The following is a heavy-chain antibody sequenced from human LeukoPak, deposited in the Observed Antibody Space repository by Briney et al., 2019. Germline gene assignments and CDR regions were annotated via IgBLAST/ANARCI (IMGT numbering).Heavy chain of an antibody. V-gene: IGHV4-59*01. D-gene: IGHD6-19*01. CDR1: GGSISSYY. Sequence: SETLSLTCTVSGGSISSYYWSWIRQPPGKGLEWIGYIYYSGSTNYNPSLKSRVTISVDTSKNQFSLKLSSVTAEDTAVYYCARDSPSVAGTGGYFDLWGRGTLVTVSS. J-gene: IGHJ2*01. CDR2: IYYSGST. CDR3: ARDSPSVAGTGGYFDL.